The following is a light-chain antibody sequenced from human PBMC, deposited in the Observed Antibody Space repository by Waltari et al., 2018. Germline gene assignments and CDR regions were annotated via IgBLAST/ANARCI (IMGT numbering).Light chain of an antibody. CDR1: QSVRSN. CDR2: GIS. CDR3: QQYNNWGA. V-gene: IGKV3-15*01. Sequence: LLMTQSPPTLSVSPGERVTLACRASQSVRSNLAWYQQRPGQAPRLLIYGISNRATGVPARFSGSGSGTDFTLTISSLQSEDFAVYYCQQYNNWGAFGQGTKVEMK. J-gene: IGKJ1*01.